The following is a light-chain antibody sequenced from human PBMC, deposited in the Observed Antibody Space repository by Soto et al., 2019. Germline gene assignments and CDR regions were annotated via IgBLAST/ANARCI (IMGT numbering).Light chain of an antibody. CDR1: SSKIGECYD. CDR2: GNS. CDR3: QSYDSRWSVWV. Sequence: QSVLTQPPSVSGAPGQRVTISCTGSSSKIGECYDVPWYQQLPGTAPKLLIYGNSNRPSGVPDRFSGSKTGNSASLAITGLQAEDEADYYCQSYDSRWSVWVFGGGTKLTVL. J-gene: IGLJ3*02. V-gene: IGLV1-40*01.